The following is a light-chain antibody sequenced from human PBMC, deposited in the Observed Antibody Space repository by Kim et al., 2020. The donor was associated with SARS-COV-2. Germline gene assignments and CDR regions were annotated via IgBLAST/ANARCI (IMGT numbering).Light chain of an antibody. J-gene: IGLJ2*01. CDR2: DAT. CDR3: QASETSAWV. CDR1: KLGVKS. V-gene: IGLV3-1*01. Sequence: SVAPGQTASSTCSGHKLGVKSSRWYQRKPGPSRVLGIYDATTLPSGIPGRLSGSNSGNTATLTISGTHAMNEADYYCQASETSAWVFGGGTKLTVL.